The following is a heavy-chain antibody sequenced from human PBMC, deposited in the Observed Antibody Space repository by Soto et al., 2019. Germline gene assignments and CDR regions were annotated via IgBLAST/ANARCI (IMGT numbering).Heavy chain of an antibody. CDR2: INHSGST. V-gene: IGHV4-34*01. CDR3: ARDIASRRFVRYFDWLSPHYFDY. CDR1: GGSFSGYY. J-gene: IGHJ4*02. Sequence: PSETLSLTCAVYGGSFSGYYWSWIRQPPGKGLEWIGEINHSGSTNYNPSLKGRFTISRDNAKNSLYLQMNSLRAEDTAVYYCARDIASRRFVRYFDWLSPHYFDYWGQGTLVTVSS. D-gene: IGHD3-9*01.